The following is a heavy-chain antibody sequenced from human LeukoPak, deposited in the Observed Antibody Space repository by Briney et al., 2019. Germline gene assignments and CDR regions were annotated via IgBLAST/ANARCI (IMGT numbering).Heavy chain of an antibody. Sequence: ASVKVSCKASGYTFTNYGLSWVRQAPGQGLEWMGWISSYNGYTNYAQKLQGRVTMTTDTSTSTAYMELRSLRSDDTAVYYCARDGHRRYHYGSSGREDAFDVWGQGTMVTVSS. CDR3: ARDGHRRYHYGSSGREDAFDV. J-gene: IGHJ3*01. CDR1: GYTFTNYG. CDR2: ISSYNGYT. D-gene: IGHD3-22*01. V-gene: IGHV1-18*01.